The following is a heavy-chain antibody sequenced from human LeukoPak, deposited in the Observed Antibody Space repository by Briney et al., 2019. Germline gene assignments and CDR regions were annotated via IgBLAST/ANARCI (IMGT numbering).Heavy chain of an antibody. CDR2: ISWHSGGIGYV. D-gene: IGHD3-3*01. CDR1: GFTFGDHA. Sequence: PGGSLRLSCTASGFTFGDHAMHWVRLLPGKGLEWVSCISWHSGGIGYVGYADSVKGRFTTSRDNAENSLYLQMNSLTSEDTALYFCARDIRSGASGYFYHMDVWGKGTAVTVSS. CDR3: ARDIRSGASGYFYHMDV. J-gene: IGHJ6*03. V-gene: IGHV3-9*01.